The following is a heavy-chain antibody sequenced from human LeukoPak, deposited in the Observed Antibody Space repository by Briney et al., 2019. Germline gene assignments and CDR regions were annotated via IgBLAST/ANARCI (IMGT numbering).Heavy chain of an antibody. CDR3: ARAVAVAGTDFDY. CDR2: IYHSGST. Sequence: SETLSLTCTVSGGSISSGGYYWRWIRQPPGKGLEWIGYIYHSGSTYYNPSLKSRVTISVDRSKNQFSLKLSSVTAADTAVYYCARAVAVAGTDFDYWGQGTLVTVSS. CDR1: GGSISSGGYY. J-gene: IGHJ4*02. V-gene: IGHV4-30-2*01. D-gene: IGHD6-19*01.